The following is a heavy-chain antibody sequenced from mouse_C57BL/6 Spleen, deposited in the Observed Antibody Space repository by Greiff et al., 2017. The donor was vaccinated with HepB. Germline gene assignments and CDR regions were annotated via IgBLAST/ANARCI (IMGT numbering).Heavy chain of an antibody. V-gene: IGHV5-6*01. J-gene: IGHJ2*01. CDR1: GFTFSSYG. CDR3: ARKRENYFDY. Sequence: EVQRVESGGDLVKPGGSLKLSCAASGFTFSSYGMSWVRQTPDKRLEWVATISSGGSYTYYPDSVKGRFTISRDNAKNTLYLQMSSLKSEDTAMYYCARKRENYFDYWGQGTTLTVSS. CDR2: ISSGGSYT.